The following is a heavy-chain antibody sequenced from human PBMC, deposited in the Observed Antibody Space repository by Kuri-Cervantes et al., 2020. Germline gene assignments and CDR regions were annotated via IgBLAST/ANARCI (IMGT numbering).Heavy chain of an antibody. CDR2: IIPIFGTA. J-gene: IGHJ5*02. Sequence: SVKVSCKASGGTFSSYAISWVRQAPGQGLEWMGGIIPIFGTANYAQKLQGRVTMTTDTSTSTAYMILRSLRSDDTAVYYCATLFSWGQGTLVTVSS. V-gene: IGHV1-69*05. CDR1: GGTFSSYA. CDR3: ATLFS.